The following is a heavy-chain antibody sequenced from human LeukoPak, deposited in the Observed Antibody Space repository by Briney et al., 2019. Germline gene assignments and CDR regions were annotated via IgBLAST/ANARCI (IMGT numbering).Heavy chain of an antibody. Sequence: GGSLRLSCAASGFTFSSYAMSWVRQAPGKGLEWVSYISSSGSTIYYADSVKGRFTISRDNAKNSLYLQMNSLRAEDTAVYYCARGSTDSSGYYWGQGTLVTVSS. CDR3: ARGSTDSSGYY. CDR2: ISSSGSTI. D-gene: IGHD3-22*01. V-gene: IGHV3-48*03. J-gene: IGHJ4*02. CDR1: GFTFSSYA.